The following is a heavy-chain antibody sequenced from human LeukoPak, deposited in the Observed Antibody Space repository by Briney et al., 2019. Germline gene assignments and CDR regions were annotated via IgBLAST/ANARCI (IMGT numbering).Heavy chain of an antibody. D-gene: IGHD5-24*01. CDR2: IQEDGKKE. CDR3: AKDRGRWLQFGGSDY. Sequence: PGGSLRLSCEASGFTFTKFWMSWVRQAPGKGLEWVANIQEDGKKENYVDSVKGRFTISRDNSKNSLYLQMNSLRTEDTALYYCAKDRGRWLQFGGSDYWGQGTLVTVSS. J-gene: IGHJ4*02. V-gene: IGHV3-7*03. CDR1: GFTFTKFW.